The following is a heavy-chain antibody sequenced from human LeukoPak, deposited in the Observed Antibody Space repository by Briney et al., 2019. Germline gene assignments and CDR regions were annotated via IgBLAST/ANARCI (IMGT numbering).Heavy chain of an antibody. CDR2: INHSGST. CDR3: ARGLGYYYDSSGYSEYFQH. Sequence: PSETLSLTCAVYGGSFSGYYWSWIRQPPGKGLEWTGEINHSGSTNYNPSLKSRVTISVDTSKNQFSLKLSSVTAADTAVYYCARGLGYYYDSSGYSEYFQHWGQGTLVTVSS. V-gene: IGHV4-34*01. D-gene: IGHD3-22*01. CDR1: GGSFSGYY. J-gene: IGHJ1*01.